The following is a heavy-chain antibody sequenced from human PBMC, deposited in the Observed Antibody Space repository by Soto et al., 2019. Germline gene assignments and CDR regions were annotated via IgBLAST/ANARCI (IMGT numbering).Heavy chain of an antibody. CDR2: ISYDGRNQ. Sequence: GGSLRLSCAVSGFIFSNYGMHWVRQGPGKGLEWVAVISYDGRNQYYTDSVKGRFIISRDNSKNTLYLQMNSLRTEDTAVYYCARDRPVKAKSGSLTSWGQGTPVTVSS. CDR3: ARDRPVKAKSGSLTS. CDR1: GFIFSNYG. J-gene: IGHJ5*02. V-gene: IGHV3-30*03.